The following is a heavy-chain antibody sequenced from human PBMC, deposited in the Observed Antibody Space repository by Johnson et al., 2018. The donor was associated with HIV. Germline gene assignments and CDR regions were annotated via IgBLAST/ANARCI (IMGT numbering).Heavy chain of an antibody. CDR3: AKEWLRSSLRSGDAFDI. CDR1: GFTFSIYD. CDR2: IGTAGDT. V-gene: IGHV3-13*01. J-gene: IGHJ3*02. D-gene: IGHD6-6*01. Sequence: VQLVESGGDWVQPGGSLRLSCAASGFTFSIYDMHWVRQPTGKGLEWVSAIGTAGDTYYAASVRGRFTISRDNSKNTRYLQMNSLRAEDTAVYYCAKEWLRSSLRSGDAFDIWGHGTLVTVSS.